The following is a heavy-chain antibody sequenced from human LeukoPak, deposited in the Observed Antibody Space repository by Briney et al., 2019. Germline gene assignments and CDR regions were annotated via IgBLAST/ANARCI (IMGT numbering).Heavy chain of an antibody. CDR3: ARGAVAGSLGDYYYYMDA. V-gene: IGHV4-34*01. CDR1: GGSFSGHY. Sequence: TSETLSLTCAVYGGSFSGHYWTWIRQSPGKALEWVGEINRRGSAHYAPSLRSRVTISVDTAKNQFSLRLNSVTAADTAVYYCARGAVAGSLGDYYYYMDAWGKGTTVTVSS. D-gene: IGHD6-19*01. CDR2: INRRGSA. J-gene: IGHJ6*03.